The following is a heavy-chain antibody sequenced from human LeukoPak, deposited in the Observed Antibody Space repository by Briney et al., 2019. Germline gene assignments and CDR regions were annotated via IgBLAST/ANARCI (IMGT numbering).Heavy chain of an antibody. J-gene: IGHJ6*03. CDR1: GYSFTSYW. Sequence: GESLKISCKGSGYSFTSYWIGWVRQMPGKGLEWMGIIYPGDSDTRYSPPFQGQVTISADKSISTAYLQWSSLKASDIAMYYCARPRIAAAGNVYYMDVWGKGTTVTVSS. D-gene: IGHD6-13*01. CDR2: IYPGDSDT. V-gene: IGHV5-51*01. CDR3: ARPRIAAAGNVYYMDV.